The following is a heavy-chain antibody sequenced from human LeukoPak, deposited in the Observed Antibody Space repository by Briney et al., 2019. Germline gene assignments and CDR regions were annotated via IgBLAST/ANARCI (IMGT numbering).Heavy chain of an antibody. D-gene: IGHD1-26*01. CDR3: VGHPRYSENGHYFDY. J-gene: IGHJ4*02. CDR1: GYSFTSYW. Sequence: GESLKISCKASGYSFTSYWIGWVRQMPGKGLEWMGIIYPGDSNLKYSPSFQGQVTISADKSITTAYLQWSSLKASDTAMYYCVGHPRYSENGHYFDYWGQGILVTVSS. CDR2: IYPGDSNL. V-gene: IGHV5-51*01.